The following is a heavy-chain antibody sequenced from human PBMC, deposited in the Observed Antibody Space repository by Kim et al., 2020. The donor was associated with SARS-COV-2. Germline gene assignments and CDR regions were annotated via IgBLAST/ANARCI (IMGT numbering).Heavy chain of an antibody. CDR3: ARDHHEWIRVDSNYGMDV. V-gene: IGHV1-2*06. J-gene: IGHJ6*02. Sequence: ASVKVSCKASGYTFTGYNMHWVRQAPGQGLEWMGRINPNSGGTNYAQKFQGRVTMTRDTSISTAYMELSRLRSDDTAVYYCARDHHEWIRVDSNYGMDVWGQGTTVTVSS. CDR1: GYTFTGYN. D-gene: IGHD5-12*01. CDR2: INPNSGGT.